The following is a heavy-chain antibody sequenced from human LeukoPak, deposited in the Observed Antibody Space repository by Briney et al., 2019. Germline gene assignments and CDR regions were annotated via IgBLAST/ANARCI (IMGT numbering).Heavy chain of an antibody. CDR2: ITPLSATP. D-gene: IGHD3-10*01. CDR3: AGDPPGTLVDLYV. CDR1: PGMLHPYA. J-gene: IGHJ3*01. V-gene: IGHV1-69*06. Sequence: SVKVPFKSTPGMLHPYAISWVGQAPGHGLAWMGRITPLSATPSQSQWIQGRITPNADISTNTVYLDLSSLRSEDTALYFCAGDPPGTLVDLYVRGQGTMVTVSS.